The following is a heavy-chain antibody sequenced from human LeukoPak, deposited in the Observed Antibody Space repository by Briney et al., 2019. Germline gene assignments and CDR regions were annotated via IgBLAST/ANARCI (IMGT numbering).Heavy chain of an antibody. CDR3: ARIEPDYANDY. V-gene: IGHV1-46*01. J-gene: IGHJ4*02. CDR1: GYTFTSYY. Sequence: ASVKVSCKASGYTFTSYYMHWVRQAPGQGLEWMRIINPSGGSTSYAQKFQGRVTMTRDMSTSTVYMELSSLRSEDTAVYYCARIEPDYANDYWGQGTLVTVSS. CDR2: INPSGGST. D-gene: IGHD4-17*01.